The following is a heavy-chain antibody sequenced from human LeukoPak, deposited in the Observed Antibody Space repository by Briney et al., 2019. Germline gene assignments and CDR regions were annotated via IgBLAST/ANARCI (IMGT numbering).Heavy chain of an antibody. CDR2: ISYDGSNK. J-gene: IGHJ4*02. V-gene: IGHV3-30*18. CDR3: AKESNTAGNFDY. Sequence: PGGSLRLSCAASGFTFSSNGMHWVRQAPGKGLEWVAVISYDGSNKYYADSVKGRFTISRDNSKNTLYLQMNSLRAEDTAVYYCAKESNTAGNFDYWGQGTLVTVSS. D-gene: IGHD6-13*01. CDR1: GFTFSSNG.